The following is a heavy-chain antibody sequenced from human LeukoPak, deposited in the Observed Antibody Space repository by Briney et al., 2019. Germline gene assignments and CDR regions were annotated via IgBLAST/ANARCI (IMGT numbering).Heavy chain of an antibody. Sequence: ASVKVSCKASGYTFTGYYMHWVRQAPGQGLEWMGWINPNSGGTNYARKFQGRVTMTRDTSISTAYMELSRLRSDDTAVYYCARPSDHRTRMDVWGKGTTVTISS. D-gene: IGHD2-8*01. J-gene: IGHJ6*04. V-gene: IGHV1-2*02. CDR2: INPNSGGT. CDR1: GYTFTGYY. CDR3: ARPSDHRTRMDV.